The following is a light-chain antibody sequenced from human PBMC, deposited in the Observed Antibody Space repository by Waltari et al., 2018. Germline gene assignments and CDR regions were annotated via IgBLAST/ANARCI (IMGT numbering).Light chain of an antibody. Sequence: EIVLTQSPDTLSLSPGERATLSCRTSQTISSDYLAWHQQQPGQAPRLVIYAASNRATGVPVRVSGSGSGTDLTLTISRLEPEDFAVYFCQQFGNSPPIYTFGQGTKVGIK. CDR3: QQFGNSPPIYT. J-gene: IGKJ2*01. CDR1: QTISSDY. CDR2: AAS. V-gene: IGKV3-20*01.